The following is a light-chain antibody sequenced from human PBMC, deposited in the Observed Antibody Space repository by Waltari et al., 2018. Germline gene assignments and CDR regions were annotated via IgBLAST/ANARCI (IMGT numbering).Light chain of an antibody. CDR2: AAS. CDR1: QTISIY. Sequence: DIQVTQSPSSLSASVGHRVTITCRASQTISIYLKWYQQKPGKAPKVLIYAASNLQGGVPSRFSGSGSGTDFTLTISSLQPEDFATYYCQQSYTTPWTFGQGTKVEIK. J-gene: IGKJ1*01. V-gene: IGKV1-39*01. CDR3: QQSYTTPWT.